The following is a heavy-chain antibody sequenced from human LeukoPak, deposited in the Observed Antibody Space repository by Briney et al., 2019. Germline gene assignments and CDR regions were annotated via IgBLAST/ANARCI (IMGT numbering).Heavy chain of an antibody. D-gene: IGHD2-21*02. CDR1: GGSFSSSAYY. CDR2: IYFGGST. V-gene: IGHV4-39*07. J-gene: IGHJ4*02. CDR3: ARVSLPDYYFDY. Sequence: SETLSLTCAVSGGSFSSSAYYWGGIRQPPGKGLEWIGSIYFGGSTYYNPSLKSRVTISVDTSRDQLSLKLSSVTAADTAVYYCARVSLPDYYFDYWGQGTLVTVSS.